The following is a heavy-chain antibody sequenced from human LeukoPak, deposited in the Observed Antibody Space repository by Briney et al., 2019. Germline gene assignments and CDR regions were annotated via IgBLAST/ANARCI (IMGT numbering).Heavy chain of an antibody. V-gene: IGHV4-59*01. CDR3: AREAYCGGDCYPGFDY. J-gene: IGHJ4*02. D-gene: IGHD2-21*02. CDR1: GGSISSYY. CDR2: IYYTGST. Sequence: AETLSLTCTVSGGSISSYYCSWIRQPPGKGLECIGYIYYTGSTNYNPSLKSRVTISVDTSKNQFSLKLSSVTAADTAVYYCAREAYCGGDCYPGFDYWGQGTLVTVSS.